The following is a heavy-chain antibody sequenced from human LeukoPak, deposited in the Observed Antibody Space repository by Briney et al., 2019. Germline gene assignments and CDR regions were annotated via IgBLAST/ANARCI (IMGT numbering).Heavy chain of an antibody. CDR2: FYYSGST. V-gene: IGHV4-39*01. D-gene: IGHD3-22*01. Sequence: SETLSLTCSVSGGSISSSTYYWDWIRQPPGKGLEWIGSFYYSGSTDYNPSLKSRVTISVDTSKNRFSLKLSSVTAADTAVYYCARHFYDSSGRPFDYWGQGTLVTVSS. J-gene: IGHJ4*02. CDR3: ARHFYDSSGRPFDY. CDR1: GGSISSSTYY.